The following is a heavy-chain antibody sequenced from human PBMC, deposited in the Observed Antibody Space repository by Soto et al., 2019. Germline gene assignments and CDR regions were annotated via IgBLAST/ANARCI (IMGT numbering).Heavy chain of an antibody. V-gene: IGHV3-33*01. Sequence: QVQLVESGGGVVQPGRSLRLSCAASGFTFSSYGMRWVRQAPGKGLEWVAAMWDDGSNKYYADSVKGRFPISRDNSKNTLYLQMNSLRAEDTAVYYCARAITGTAYPVDYWGQGTLVTVSS. CDR1: GFTFSSYG. CDR3: ARAITGTAYPVDY. D-gene: IGHD1-7*01. J-gene: IGHJ4*02. CDR2: MWDDGSNK.